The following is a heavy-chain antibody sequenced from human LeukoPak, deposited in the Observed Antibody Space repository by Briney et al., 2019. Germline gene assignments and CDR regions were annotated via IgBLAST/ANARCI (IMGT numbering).Heavy chain of an antibody. V-gene: IGHV3-30-3*01. CDR3: ARAGGITMIREVKVLNAFDI. Sequence: GGSLRLSCAASGFTFSSYAMHWVRQAPGKGLEWVAVISYDGSNKYYADSVKGRFTISRDNSKNTLYLQMNSLRAEDTAVYYCARAGGITMIREVKVLNAFDIWGQGTMVTVSS. J-gene: IGHJ3*02. D-gene: IGHD3-22*01. CDR1: GFTFSSYA. CDR2: ISYDGSNK.